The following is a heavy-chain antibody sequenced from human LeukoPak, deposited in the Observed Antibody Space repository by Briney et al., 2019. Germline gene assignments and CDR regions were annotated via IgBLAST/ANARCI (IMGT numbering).Heavy chain of an antibody. J-gene: IGHJ4*02. V-gene: IGHV3-48*03. CDR1: GFTFSSYE. D-gene: IGHD6-19*01. CDR3: ARSVPGGSGWMGSIEY. Sequence: PGGSLRLSCAASGFTFSSYEMNWVRQAPGKGLEWVSYISSSGSTIYYAYSVKGRFTISRDNAKNSLYLQMNSLRVGDTAVYYCARSVPGGSGWMGSIEYWGQGTLVTVPS. CDR2: ISSSGSTI.